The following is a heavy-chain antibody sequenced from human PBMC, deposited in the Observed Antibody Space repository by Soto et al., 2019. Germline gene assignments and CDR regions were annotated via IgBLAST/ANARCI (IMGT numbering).Heavy chain of an antibody. Sequence: GGSLRLSCAASGFTFSDYYMSWIRQAPGKGLEWVSYISSSGSTIYYADSVKGRFTISRDNAKNSLYLQMNSLRAEDTAVYYCAREFTIFGVVKYYYYYMDVWGKGTTVTVSS. V-gene: IGHV3-11*01. D-gene: IGHD3-3*01. CDR1: GFTFSDYY. J-gene: IGHJ6*03. CDR2: ISSSGSTI. CDR3: AREFTIFGVVKYYYYYMDV.